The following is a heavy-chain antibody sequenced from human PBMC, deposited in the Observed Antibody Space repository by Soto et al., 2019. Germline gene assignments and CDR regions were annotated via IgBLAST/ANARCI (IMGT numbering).Heavy chain of an antibody. Sequence: ASGKVSCKASGYTFTSYGISWVRQAPGQGLEWMGWISAYNGNTNYAQKLQGRVTMTTDTSTSTAYMELRSLRSDDTAVYYCARENPTMVRGVISRDFDYWGQGTLVTVSS. CDR2: ISAYNGNT. CDR3: ARENPTMVRGVISRDFDY. V-gene: IGHV1-18*01. CDR1: GYTFTSYG. D-gene: IGHD3-10*01. J-gene: IGHJ4*02.